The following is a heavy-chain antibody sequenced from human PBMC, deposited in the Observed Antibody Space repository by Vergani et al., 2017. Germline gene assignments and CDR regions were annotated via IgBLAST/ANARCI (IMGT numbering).Heavy chain of an antibody. CDR1: GFTFSSYS. V-gene: IGHV3-21*01. Sequence: EVQLVESGGGLVKPGGSLRLSCAASGFTFSSYSMNWVRQAPGKGLEWVSSISSSSSYIYYADSVKGRFTISRDNAKNSLYLQMNSLRAEDTAVYYCARDLVAVDLGAASPFDYWGQGTLVTVSS. CDR2: ISSSSSYI. J-gene: IGHJ4*02. D-gene: IGHD3-16*01. CDR3: ARDLVAVDLGAASPFDY.